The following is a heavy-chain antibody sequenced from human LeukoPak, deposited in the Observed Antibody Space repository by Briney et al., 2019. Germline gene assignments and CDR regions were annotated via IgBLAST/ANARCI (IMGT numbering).Heavy chain of an antibody. CDR3: ARVKQLVSPWFDP. Sequence: ASVKVFCKASGYTFTSYDISWVRQAPGQGLEWMGWISTFNGNTDYAQKLQARVTMTTDTSTTTAYMELRSLRSDDTAVYYCARVKQLVSPWFDPWGQGTLVTVSS. CDR1: GYTFTSYD. J-gene: IGHJ5*02. CDR2: ISTFNGNT. D-gene: IGHD6-13*01. V-gene: IGHV1-18*01.